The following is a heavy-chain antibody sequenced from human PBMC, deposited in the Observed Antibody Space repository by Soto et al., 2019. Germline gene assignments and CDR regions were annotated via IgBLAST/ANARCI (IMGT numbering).Heavy chain of an antibody. CDR2: ISSDGSVT. J-gene: IGHJ4*02. CDR3: ARAMTSVGATTKGDY. V-gene: IGHV3-74*01. Sequence: EVQLVESGGGLVQPGGSLRLSCAASGVTFSTYWMHWVRQAPGKGPVWVSRISSDGSVTDYAGSVKGRFTISRDNAKKTLYLQTNSLRAEDTAVYYCARAMTSVGATTKGDYWGQGTLLTVSS. CDR1: GVTFSTYW. D-gene: IGHD1-26*01.